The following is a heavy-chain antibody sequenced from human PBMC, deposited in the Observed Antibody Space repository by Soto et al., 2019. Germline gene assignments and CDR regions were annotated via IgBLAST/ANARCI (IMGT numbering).Heavy chain of an antibody. J-gene: IGHJ4*02. CDR1: GFTFSSYA. CDR3: AIGGRYFDWSYYFDY. V-gene: IGHV3-23*01. Sequence: EVQLLESGGGLVQPGGSLRLSCAASGFTFSSYAMSWVRQAPGKGLEWVSAMSGSGRSTYYEDSVKGRLTISRDNSKNTLYLQVNSLRAEDTAVYYCAIGGRYFDWSYYFDYWGQGTLVTVSS. D-gene: IGHD3-9*01. CDR2: MSGSGRST.